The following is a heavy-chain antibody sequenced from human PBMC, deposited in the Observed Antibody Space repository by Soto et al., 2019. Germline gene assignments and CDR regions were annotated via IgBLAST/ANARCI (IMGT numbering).Heavy chain of an antibody. Sequence: SVKVSCKASGGTFSSYAISWVRQAPGQGLEWMGGIIPIFGTANYAQKFQGRVTITADESTSTAYMELSSLRSEDTAVYYCARGRWIFGVVTNWFDPWGQGTQVTVSS. CDR3: ARGRWIFGVVTNWFDP. CDR2: IIPIFGTA. D-gene: IGHD3-3*01. J-gene: IGHJ5*02. V-gene: IGHV1-69*13. CDR1: GGTFSSYA.